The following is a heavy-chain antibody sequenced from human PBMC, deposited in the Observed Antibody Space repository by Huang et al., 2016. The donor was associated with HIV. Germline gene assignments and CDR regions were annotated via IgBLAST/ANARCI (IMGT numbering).Heavy chain of an antibody. CDR3: AKGGSAAAVLDF. V-gene: IGHV3-30*18. CDR2: ISYDAKTK. CDR1: GFTFSSYG. Sequence: QVQLVESGGGVVQPGRSLRISCAASGFTFSSYGMNWVRQASGKGLECVAVISYDAKTKYYADSVKGRFSISRDNSKTTVYLQLNSLRLEDTAVYYCAKGGSAAAVLDFWGQGTLVTVSS. D-gene: IGHD6-13*01. J-gene: IGHJ4*02.